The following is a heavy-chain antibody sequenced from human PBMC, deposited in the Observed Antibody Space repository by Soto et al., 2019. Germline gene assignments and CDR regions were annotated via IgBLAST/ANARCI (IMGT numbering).Heavy chain of an antibody. CDR3: ATARVLRYFDGSHPGFDY. J-gene: IGHJ4*02. D-gene: IGHD3-9*01. Sequence: ASGNGSLKLSGYTLTELSIHWVRQAPGKGLEWMGGFDPEDGETIYAQKFQGRVTMTEDTSTDTAYMELSRMRSEDTAVYYCATARVLRYFDGSHPGFDYWGQGPLVTVSA. CDR2: FDPEDGET. CDR1: GYTLTELS. V-gene: IGHV1-24*01.